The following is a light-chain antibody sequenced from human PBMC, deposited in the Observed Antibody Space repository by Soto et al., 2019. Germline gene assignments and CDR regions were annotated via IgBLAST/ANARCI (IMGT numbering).Light chain of an antibody. J-gene: IGKJ5*01. Sequence: MTQSPATLSVSPGGRATLSCRASQSVSSYLAWYQQKPGQAPRLLIYDASNRATGIPARFSGSGSGTDFTLTISSLQSEDFAVYYCQQYNNWPSITFGQGTRLEIK. CDR3: QQYNNWPSIT. CDR1: QSVSSY. CDR2: DAS. V-gene: IGKV3D-15*01.